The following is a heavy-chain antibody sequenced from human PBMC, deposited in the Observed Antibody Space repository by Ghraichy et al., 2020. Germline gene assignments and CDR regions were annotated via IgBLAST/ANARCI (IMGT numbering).Heavy chain of an antibody. CDR3: ARFYYGSGSYYRLAGFDY. CDR2: INHSGST. V-gene: IGHV4-34*01. Sequence: SETLSLTCAVYGGSFSGYYWSWIRQPPGKGLEWIGEINHSGSTNYNPSLKSRVTISVDTSKNQFSLKLSSVTAADTVVYYCARFYYGSGSYYRLAGFDYWGQGTLVTVSS. D-gene: IGHD3-10*01. J-gene: IGHJ4*02. CDR1: GGSFSGYY.